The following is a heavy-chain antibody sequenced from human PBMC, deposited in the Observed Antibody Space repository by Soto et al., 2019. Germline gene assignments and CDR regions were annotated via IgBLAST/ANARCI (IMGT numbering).Heavy chain of an antibody. J-gene: IGHJ4*02. Sequence: QVQLVESGGGVVQPGRSLRLSCAASGFTFSSYGMHWVRQAPGKGLEWVAVIWYDGSNKYYADSVKGRFTISRDNSKNTLYLQMNCLRAEDTAVYYCARDRVAVGWYYLDYWGQGTLVTVSS. CDR3: ARDRVAVGWYYLDY. V-gene: IGHV3-33*01. CDR2: IWYDGSNK. D-gene: IGHD6-19*01. CDR1: GFTFSSYG.